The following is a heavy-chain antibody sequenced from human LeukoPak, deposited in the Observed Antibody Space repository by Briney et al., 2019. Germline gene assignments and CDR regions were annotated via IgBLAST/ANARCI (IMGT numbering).Heavy chain of an antibody. V-gene: IGHV3-23*01. CDR3: AKDSRGSSVRVFDY. CDR2: ISGSGGST. J-gene: IGHJ4*02. D-gene: IGHD5/OR15-5a*01. CDR1: GVTLSSYA. Sequence: GGSLRLSCAASGVTLSSYAMTWVRQAPGKGLEWVSAISGSGGSTYYADSVKGRFTISKDNSKNTLYLQMNSLRAEDTAVYHCAKDSRGSSVRVFDYWAQGTLVTVST.